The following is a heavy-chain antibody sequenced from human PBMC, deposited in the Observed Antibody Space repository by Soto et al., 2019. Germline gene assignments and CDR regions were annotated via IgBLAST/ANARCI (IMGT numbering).Heavy chain of an antibody. CDR2: IYYSGST. J-gene: IGHJ5*02. CDR1: GGSISSYY. CDR3: ARLVTVTAGWFDP. Sequence: QVQLQESGPGLVKPSETLSLTCTVSGGSISSYYWSWIRQPPGKGLEWIGYIYYSGSTNYNPSLKSRVTKSVDTSKNQFSLKLSSVTAADTAVYYCARLVTVTAGWFDPWGQGTLVTVSS. D-gene: IGHD4-4*01. V-gene: IGHV4-59*08.